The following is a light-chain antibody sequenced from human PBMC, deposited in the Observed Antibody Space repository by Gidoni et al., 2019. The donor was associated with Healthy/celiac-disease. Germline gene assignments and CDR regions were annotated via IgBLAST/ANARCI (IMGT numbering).Light chain of an antibody. CDR1: QSLLHSNGYNY. V-gene: IGKV2-28*01. Sequence: DIVITQSPLSLPVTPGEPASISCRSSQSLLHSNGYNYLDWYLQKPGQSPQLLIYLGSNRASGVPDRFSGSGSGTDFKLKISRVEAEDVGVYYCMQALQTTWTFGQGTKLEI. CDR2: LGS. CDR3: MQALQTTWT. J-gene: IGKJ2*02.